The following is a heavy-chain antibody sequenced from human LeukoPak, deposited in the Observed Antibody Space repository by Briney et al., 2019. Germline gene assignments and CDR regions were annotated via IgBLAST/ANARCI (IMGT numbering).Heavy chain of an antibody. CDR2: IYLGDSHA. CDR1: GYSITTYW. Sequence: GESLKISCKGSGYSITTYWIGWVRQMPGKGLEWLGLIYLGDSHATSSPSSFQGQVTISADKSITTAYLQWSSLKASDSAMYYCVSAVHGPSYFDQWGQGVLVNVSS. V-gene: IGHV5-51*01. CDR3: VSAVHGPSYFDQ. J-gene: IGHJ4*02. D-gene: IGHD2-8*01.